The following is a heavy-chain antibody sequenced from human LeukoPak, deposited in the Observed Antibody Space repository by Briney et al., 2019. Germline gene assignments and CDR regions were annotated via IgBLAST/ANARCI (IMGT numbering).Heavy chain of an antibody. J-gene: IGHJ4*02. D-gene: IGHD6-13*01. CDR3: ARDGVAAGLYFDY. CDR2: INQDGSEK. V-gene: IGHV3-7*01. Sequence: GGSLRLSCAASGFTFSSYWMNWVRQAPGKGLAWVASINQDGSEKYYVDSVKGRFTISRDNAKNSLYLQMNSLRAEDTAVYYCARDGVAAGLYFDYWGQGTLVTVSS. CDR1: GFTFSSYW.